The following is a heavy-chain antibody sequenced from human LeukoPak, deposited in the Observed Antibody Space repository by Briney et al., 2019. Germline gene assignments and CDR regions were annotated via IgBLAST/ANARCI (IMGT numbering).Heavy chain of an antibody. Sequence: GGSLRLSCAVSGITLSNYGMSWVRQAPGKGLEWVAGISGSGGRTNYADSVKGRFTISRDSPKNTLYLQMNSLRAEDTAVYFCAKRGVVIRVILVGFHKEAYYFDSWGQGALVTVSS. D-gene: IGHD3-22*01. CDR2: ISGSGGRT. J-gene: IGHJ4*02. V-gene: IGHV3-23*01. CDR1: GITLSNYG. CDR3: AKRGVVIRVILVGFHKEAYYFDS.